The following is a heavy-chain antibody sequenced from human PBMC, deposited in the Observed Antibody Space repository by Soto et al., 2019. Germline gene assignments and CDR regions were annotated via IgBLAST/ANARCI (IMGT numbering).Heavy chain of an antibody. Sequence: SETLSLTCAVYGGSFSGYYWSWIRQPPGKGLEWIGEINHSGSTNYNPSLKSRVTISVDTSKNQFSLKLSSVTAADTAVYYCARFQGCSGGSCLKDWFDPWGQGTLGTVSS. CDR3: ARFQGCSGGSCLKDWFDP. CDR2: INHSGST. D-gene: IGHD2-15*01. CDR1: GGSFSGYY. V-gene: IGHV4-34*01. J-gene: IGHJ5*02.